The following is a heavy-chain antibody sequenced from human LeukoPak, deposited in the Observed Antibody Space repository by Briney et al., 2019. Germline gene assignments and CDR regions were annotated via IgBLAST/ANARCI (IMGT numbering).Heavy chain of an antibody. CDR1: GGSFSGYY. CDR3: ARESSGWPHYYYYYMDV. D-gene: IGHD6-19*01. V-gene: IGHV4-4*07. Sequence: PSETLSLTCAVYGGSFSGYYWSWIRQPAGKGLEWIGRIYTSGSTNYNPSLKSRVTMSVDTSKNQFSLKLSSVTAADTAVYYCARESSGWPHYYYYYMDVWGKGTTVTISS. J-gene: IGHJ6*03. CDR2: IYTSGST.